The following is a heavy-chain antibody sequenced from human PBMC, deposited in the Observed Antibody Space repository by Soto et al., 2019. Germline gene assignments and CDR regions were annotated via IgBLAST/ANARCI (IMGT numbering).Heavy chain of an antibody. CDR1: GGSISSGGYS. D-gene: IGHD2-15*01. CDR2: IYHSGST. J-gene: IGHJ4*02. V-gene: IGHV4-30-2*01. Sequence: QLQLQESGSGLVKPSQTLSLTCAVSGGSISSGGYSWSWIRQPPGKGLEWIGYIYHSGSTYYNPFLTSRVTISVDRSMNQFSMRLSSVTAADTAVYYFAGGIAARPLGYWGQGTLVTVSS. CDR3: AGGIAARPLGY.